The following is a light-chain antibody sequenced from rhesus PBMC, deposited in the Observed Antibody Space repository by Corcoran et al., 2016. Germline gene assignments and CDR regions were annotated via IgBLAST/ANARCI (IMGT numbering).Light chain of an antibody. V-gene: IGKV1-33*02. J-gene: IGKJ3*01. CDR3: HHYYSPPFT. CDR1: QGITNV. CDR2: GAF. Sequence: DIQMTQSPSSLSASVGDRVTITCRASQGITNVLAGYQQKPGETPKLLIYGAFSLQSGIPSRFSGSGSGTDFTLTISSLPSDDFATYYCHHYYSPPFTFGPGAKLDIK.